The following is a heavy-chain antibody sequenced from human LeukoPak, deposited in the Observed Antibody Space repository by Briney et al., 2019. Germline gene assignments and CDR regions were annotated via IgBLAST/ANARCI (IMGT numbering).Heavy chain of an antibody. CDR3: ARGAAMALDY. CDR1: GFTFSSYD. J-gene: IGHJ4*02. Sequence: GGSLRLSCAASGFTFSSYDMHWVRQATGKGLEWVSAIGTAGYTYYPGSVKGRFTISRENAKNSLYLQMNSLRAGDTAVYYCARGAAMALDYWGQGTLVTVSS. CDR2: IGTAGYT. V-gene: IGHV3-13*01. D-gene: IGHD5-18*01.